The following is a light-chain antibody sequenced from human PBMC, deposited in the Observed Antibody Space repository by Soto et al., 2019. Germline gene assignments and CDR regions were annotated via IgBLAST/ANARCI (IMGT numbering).Light chain of an antibody. CDR3: RQYHNYPQS. CDR1: QDISIH. J-gene: IGKJ1*01. CDR2: GAS. V-gene: IGKV1-16*02. Sequence: DIQMTQSPSSVSASVGDRVTIACRASQDISIHLAWFQQKPGKAPKSLIFGASSLLSGVPSKFSSSGSRTDITLTIDSLQPEDFATYYCRQYHNYPQSFGQGTKVEIK.